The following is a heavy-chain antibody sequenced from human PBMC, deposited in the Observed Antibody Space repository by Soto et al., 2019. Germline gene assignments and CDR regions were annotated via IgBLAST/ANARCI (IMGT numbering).Heavy chain of an antibody. J-gene: IGHJ6*02. CDR3: ARRMGGRFGELLYKVYSGMDV. CDR2: IYYSEST. CDR1: GGSISSSSYY. V-gene: IGHV4-39*01. D-gene: IGHD3-10*01. Sequence: PSETLSLTCTVSGGSISSSSYYWGWIRQPPGKGLEWIGSIYYSESTYYNPSLKSRVTISVDTSKNQFSLKLSSVTAADTAVYYCARRMGGRFGELLYKVYSGMDVWGQGPTVTVYS.